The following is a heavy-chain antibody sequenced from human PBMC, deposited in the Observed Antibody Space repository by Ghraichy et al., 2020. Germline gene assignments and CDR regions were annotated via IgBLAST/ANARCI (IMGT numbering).Heavy chain of an antibody. CDR1: GYTFTGYY. Sequence: ASVKVSCKASGYTFTGYYVHWVRQAPGQGLEWMGWNNPNSGGTNYAQKFQGRVTMTRDTSISTVYMELSRLRSDDTAVYYCARRRSGGGGPDYWGQGTLVTVYS. D-gene: IGHD6-19*01. J-gene: IGHJ4*02. V-gene: IGHV1-2*02. CDR2: NNPNSGGT. CDR3: ARRRSGGGGPDY.